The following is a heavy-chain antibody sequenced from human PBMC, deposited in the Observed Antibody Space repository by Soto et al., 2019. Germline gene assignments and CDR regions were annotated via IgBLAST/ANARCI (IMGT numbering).Heavy chain of an antibody. J-gene: IGHJ4*02. CDR1: GGSITSSSHY. V-gene: IGHV4-39*01. CDR3: ARSSIVPRLLMYPFDY. D-gene: IGHD2-8*01. Sequence: SETLSLTCIVSGGSITSSSHYGGWIRQPPGNGLESIGNIYYDGNTYYNPSLKSRVTISLDTTKNQFSLRLNSVTAADTAVYYCARSSIVPRLLMYPFDYWGQGTLVTVS. CDR2: IYYDGNT.